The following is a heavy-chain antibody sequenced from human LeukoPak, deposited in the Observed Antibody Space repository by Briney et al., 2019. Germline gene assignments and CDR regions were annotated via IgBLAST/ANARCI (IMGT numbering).Heavy chain of an antibody. CDR2: IITSGTYI. CDR1: VFSFNRFN. CDR3: ARPFYYDSNGGEGIDV. D-gene: IGHD3-22*01. Sequence: GGALILCCAAPVFSFNRFNMNWVPRARGRVVEMVSSIITSGTYIYYADSVKGRFTISRDNAKNSLYLQMNSLRAEDTAVYYCARPFYYDSNGGEGIDVWGQGTTVTVSS. J-gene: IGHJ6*02. V-gene: IGHV3-21*06.